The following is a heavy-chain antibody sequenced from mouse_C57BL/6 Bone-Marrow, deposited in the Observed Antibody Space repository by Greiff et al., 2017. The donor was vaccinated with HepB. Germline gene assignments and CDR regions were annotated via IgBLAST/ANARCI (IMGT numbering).Heavy chain of an antibody. CDR1: GYTFTSYT. J-gene: IGHJ2*01. V-gene: IGHV1-4*01. Sequence: VQLQQSGAELARPGASVKMSCKASGYTFTSYTMHWVKQRPGQGLEWIGYINPSSGYTKYNQKFKDKATLTADKSSSTANMQLSSLTSEDSADYYCARAGVYGSYYFDDWGQGTTLTVSS. D-gene: IGHD1-1*01. CDR3: ARAGVYGSYYFDD. CDR2: INPSSGYT.